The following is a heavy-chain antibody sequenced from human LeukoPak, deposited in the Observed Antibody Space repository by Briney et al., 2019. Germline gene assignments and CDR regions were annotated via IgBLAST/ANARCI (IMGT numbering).Heavy chain of an antibody. J-gene: IGHJ6*03. Sequence: SETLSLTCAVYGGSFSGYYWSWIRQPPGKGLEWIGEINHSGSTNYNPSLKSRVTISVDTSKNQFSLKLSSVTAADTAVYYCARVVVVVAATAGGYYYYMDVWGKGTTVTVSS. D-gene: IGHD2-15*01. V-gene: IGHV4-34*01. CDR2: INHSGST. CDR1: GGSFSGYY. CDR3: ARVVVVVAATAGGYYYYMDV.